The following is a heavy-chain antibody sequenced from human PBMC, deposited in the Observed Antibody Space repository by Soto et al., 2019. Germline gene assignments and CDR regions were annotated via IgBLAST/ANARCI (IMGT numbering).Heavy chain of an antibody. V-gene: IGHV3-33*01. CDR2: IWYDGSNK. J-gene: IGHJ4*02. D-gene: IGHD1-26*01. CDR3: ARAGSSRKGYYFDY. Sequence: QVQLVESGGGVVQPGRSLRLSCAASGFTFSSYGMHWVRQAPGKGLEWVAVIWYDGSNKYYADSVKGRFTISRDNSKNTLYLQMNSLRAEDTAVYYCARAGSSRKGYYFDYWGQGTLVTVSS. CDR1: GFTFSSYG.